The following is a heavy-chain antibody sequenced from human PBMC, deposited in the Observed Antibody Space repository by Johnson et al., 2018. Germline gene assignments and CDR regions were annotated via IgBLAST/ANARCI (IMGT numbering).Heavy chain of an antibody. CDR3: ARSLRYLDLGDY. CDR1: GYKFSNYW. V-gene: IGHV5-51*03. D-gene: IGHD3-9*01. CDR2: IYPGDSDT. Sequence: EVQLGESGAEVKKPGESLEISCKGSGYKFSNYWIGWVRQMPGKGLEYMGIIYPGDSDTRYSPSFAGQVTISVDKSISTAYLQWSSLKTSDTAMHYCARSLRYLDLGDYWGQGTLVTVSS. J-gene: IGHJ4*02.